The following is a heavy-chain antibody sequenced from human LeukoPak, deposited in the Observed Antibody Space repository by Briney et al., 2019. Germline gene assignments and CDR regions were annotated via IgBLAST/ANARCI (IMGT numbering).Heavy chain of an antibody. CDR2: IYYSGST. CDR1: GGSISSYY. CDR3: ARGGVGATTRARFDY. V-gene: IGHV4-59*08. D-gene: IGHD1-26*01. J-gene: IGHJ4*02. Sequence: SETLSLTCTVSGGSISSYYWSWIRQPPGKGLEWIGYIYYSGSTNYNPSLKSRVTISVDTSKNQFSLKLSSVTAADTAVYYCARGGVGATTRARFDYWGQGTLVTVSS.